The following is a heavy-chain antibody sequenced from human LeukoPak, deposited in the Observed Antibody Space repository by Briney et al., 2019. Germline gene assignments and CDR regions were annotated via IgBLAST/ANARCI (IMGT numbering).Heavy chain of an antibody. CDR3: ASPSYGSGNTYYYYGMDV. CDR2: IYSGGST. V-gene: IGHV3-66*01. D-gene: IGHD3-10*01. CDR1: GFTASSNY. Sequence: GGSLRLSCAASGFTASSNYMSWVRQAPGKGLEWVSVIYSGGSTYYADSVKGRFTISRDNSKNTLYLQMNSLRAEDTAVYYCASPSYGSGNTYYYYGMDVWGQGTTVTVSS. J-gene: IGHJ6*02.